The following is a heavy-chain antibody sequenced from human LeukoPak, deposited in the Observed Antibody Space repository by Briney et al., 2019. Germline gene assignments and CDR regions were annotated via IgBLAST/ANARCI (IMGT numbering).Heavy chain of an antibody. Sequence: PGGSLRLSCAASGFTFRSYALSWVRQAPGKGLEWVSVISGSGGTTYYADSVKGRFTISRDNSKNTLFLQMNSLRADDTAVYYCARQAYTTMAYIDYWGQGTLVTVS. J-gene: IGHJ4*02. CDR3: ARQAYTTMAYIDY. CDR2: ISGSGGTT. V-gene: IGHV3-23*01. CDR1: GFTFRSYA. D-gene: IGHD5-18*01.